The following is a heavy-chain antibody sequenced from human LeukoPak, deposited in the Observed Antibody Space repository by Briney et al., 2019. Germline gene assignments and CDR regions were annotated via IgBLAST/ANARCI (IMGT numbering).Heavy chain of an antibody. CDR3: AREDTNYYDSSGYPDY. D-gene: IGHD3-22*01. J-gene: IGHJ4*02. CDR1: GGSFSGYY. V-gene: IGHV3-11*05. Sequence: LSLTCAVSGGSFSGYYWSWIRQAPGKGLEWVSYISSSSSYTNYADSVKGRFTISRDNAKNSLCLQMNSLRAEDTAVYYCAREDTNYYDSSGYPDYWGQGTLVTVSS. CDR2: ISSSSSYT.